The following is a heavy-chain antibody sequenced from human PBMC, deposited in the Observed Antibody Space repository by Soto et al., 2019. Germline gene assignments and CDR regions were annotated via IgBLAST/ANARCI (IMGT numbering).Heavy chain of an antibody. CDR1: GFSFATYA. D-gene: IGHD1-26*01. J-gene: IGHJ5*02. Sequence: GGSLRLSCEASGFSFATYAMTWIRQAPGKGLEWVANIKQDGSEKYYVDSVKGRFTISRDNAKNSLYLQMNSLRAEDTAVYYCARGVAGWELLNNWFDPWGXGTLVTVSS. CDR3: ARGVAGWELLNNWFDP. CDR2: IKQDGSEK. V-gene: IGHV3-7*03.